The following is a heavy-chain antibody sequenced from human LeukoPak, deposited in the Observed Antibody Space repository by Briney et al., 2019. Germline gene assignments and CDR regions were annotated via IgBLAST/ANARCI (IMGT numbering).Heavy chain of an antibody. V-gene: IGHV3-48*03. CDR2: ISSSGSTI. CDR1: GFTFSSYE. D-gene: IGHD3-22*01. Sequence: GGSLRLSCAASGFTFSSYEMNWVRQAPGKGLEWVSYISSSGSTIYYADSVKGRFTIPRDNAKNSLYLQMNSLRAEDTAVYYRASSGYYAYYYYGMDVWGQGTTVTVSS. J-gene: IGHJ6*02. CDR3: ASSGYYAYYYYGMDV.